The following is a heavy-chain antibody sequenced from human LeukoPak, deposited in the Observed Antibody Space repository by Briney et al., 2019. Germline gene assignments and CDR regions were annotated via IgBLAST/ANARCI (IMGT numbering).Heavy chain of an antibody. CDR1: GGSISSYY. V-gene: IGHV4-59*01. Sequence: PSETLSLTCTVSGGSISSYYWSWIRQPPGKGLEWIAYMYYSGSTNYNPSLKSRVTISVDTSKNQFSLKVSSVTAADTAVYYCARDHRTMVRGVLSNWFDPWGQGTLVTVSS. J-gene: IGHJ5*02. D-gene: IGHD3-10*01. CDR2: MYYSGST. CDR3: ARDHRTMVRGVLSNWFDP.